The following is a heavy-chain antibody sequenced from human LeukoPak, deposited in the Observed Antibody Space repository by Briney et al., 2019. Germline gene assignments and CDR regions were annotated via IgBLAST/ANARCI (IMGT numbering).Heavy chain of an antibody. V-gene: IGHV4-34*01. CDR3: ARKTMIVVVNWFDP. D-gene: IGHD3-22*01. J-gene: IGHJ5*02. CDR2: INHSGST. CDR1: GGSFSGYY. Sequence: SETLSLTCAVYGGSFSGYYWSWIRQPPGKGLEWIGEINHSGSTNYNPSLKSRVTISVDTSKNQFSLKLSSVTAADTAVYYCARKTMIVVVNWFDPWDQGTLVTVSS.